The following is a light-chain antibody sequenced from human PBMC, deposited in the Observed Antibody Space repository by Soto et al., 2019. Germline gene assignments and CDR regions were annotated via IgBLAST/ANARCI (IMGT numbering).Light chain of an antibody. CDR1: SSDIGAYDY. Sequence: QSALTQPASLSGSPGQSITISCTGTSSDIGAYDYVSWFQQHPGKAPKLMISEVNNRPSGVSNRFSGSKSGNTAYLTISGLQVEDEADYYCSSLTTSSTWVFGGGTKLTVL. CDR3: SSLTTSSTWV. CDR2: EVN. V-gene: IGLV2-14*01. J-gene: IGLJ3*02.